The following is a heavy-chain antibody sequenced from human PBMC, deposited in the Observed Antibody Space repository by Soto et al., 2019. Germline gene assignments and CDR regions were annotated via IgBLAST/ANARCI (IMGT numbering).Heavy chain of an antibody. CDR2: IRNNGSNK. CDR3: ARDRCTNGVCYAPSDY. J-gene: IGHJ4*02. V-gene: IGHV3-30*02. Sequence: PGGSLRLSCAASGFTFSSYGMHWVRQAPGKGLECVAVIRNNGSNKYYAGSVKGRFTISRDNSKNTLYLQMDSLRAEDMAVYYCARDRCTNGVCYAPSDYWGQGTLVTVSS. D-gene: IGHD2-8*01. CDR1: GFTFSSYG.